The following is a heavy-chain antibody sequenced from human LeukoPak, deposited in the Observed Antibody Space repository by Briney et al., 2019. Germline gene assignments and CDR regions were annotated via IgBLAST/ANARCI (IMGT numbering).Heavy chain of an antibody. D-gene: IGHD6-19*01. CDR2: ISAYNGNT. J-gene: IGHJ6*02. Sequence: ASVKVSCKASGYTFTSYGISWVRQAPGQGLEWMGWISAYNGNTNYAQKLQGRVTMTTDTSTSTAYMELRSLRSEDTAVYYCARVLYSGGWYVGYGMDVWGQGTTVTVSS. V-gene: IGHV1-18*01. CDR3: ARVLYSGGWYVGYGMDV. CDR1: GYTFTSYG.